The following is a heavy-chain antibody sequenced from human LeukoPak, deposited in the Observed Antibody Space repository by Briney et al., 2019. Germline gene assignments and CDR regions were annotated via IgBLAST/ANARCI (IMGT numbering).Heavy chain of an antibody. D-gene: IGHD3-10*01. J-gene: IGHJ3*02. V-gene: IGHV3-23*01. Sequence: GGSLRLSCAASGFTFSSYAMSWVRQAPGKAPEWVSGISGSGGSTYSADSVKGRFTISRDNSKNTLYLQMNTLRAEDTAVYYCARSIYASGSFYTFDIWGQGTKVTVSS. CDR2: ISGSGGST. CDR1: GFTFSSYA. CDR3: ARSIYASGSFYTFDI.